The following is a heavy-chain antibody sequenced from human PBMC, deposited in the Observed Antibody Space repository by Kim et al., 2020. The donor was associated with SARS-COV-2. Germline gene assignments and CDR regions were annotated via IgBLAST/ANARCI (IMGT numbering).Heavy chain of an antibody. CDR3: SRDLPATCAFDV. V-gene: IGHV3-74*01. CDR2: INSDGNT. CDR1: GFTLSTYW. Sequence: GGSLRLSCAASGFTLSTYWMHWVRQGPGKGLAWVSRINSDGNTIYADSVKGRVTISRDIAKNTLYLQMNSLSAEDTAGYYCSRDLPATCAFDVWGQGTMVTVSS. J-gene: IGHJ3*01.